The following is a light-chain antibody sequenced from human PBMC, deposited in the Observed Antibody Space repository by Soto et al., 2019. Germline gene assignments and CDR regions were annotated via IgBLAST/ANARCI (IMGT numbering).Light chain of an antibody. CDR3: QQHYSTPWT. J-gene: IGKJ1*01. V-gene: IGKV4-1*01. Sequence: DIVMTQSPGSLAVSLGERATINCKSSQSVLYSSNNKNYLAWYQQKPGQPPKLLIYWASTRESGVPDRFSGSGSGTDFTLTISSLQAEDVAVYYCQQHYSTPWTFGQGTKVDIK. CDR2: WAS. CDR1: QSVLYSSNNKNY.